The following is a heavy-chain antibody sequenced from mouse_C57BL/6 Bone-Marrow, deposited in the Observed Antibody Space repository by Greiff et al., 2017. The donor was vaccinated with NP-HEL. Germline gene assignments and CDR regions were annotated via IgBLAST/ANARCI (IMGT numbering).Heavy chain of an antibody. D-gene: IGHD2-3*01. CDR2: IYPGSGST. Sequence: QVQLQQPGAELVKPGASVKMSCKASGYTFTSYWITWVKQRPGQGLEWIGDIYPGSGSTNYNEKFKSKATLTVDPSSSTAYMPLSSLTSEDSAVDYGARRDGYSSYWYFAVWGTGTTVTVSS. V-gene: IGHV1-55*01. CDR1: GYTFTSYW. J-gene: IGHJ1*03. CDR3: ARRDGYSSYWYFAV.